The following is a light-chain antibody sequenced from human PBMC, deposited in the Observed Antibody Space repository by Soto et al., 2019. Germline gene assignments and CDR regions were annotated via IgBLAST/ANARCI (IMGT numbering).Light chain of an antibody. CDR2: EVR. CDR3: TSYTHPGALV. CDR1: NTDVGGYNY. J-gene: IGLJ3*02. Sequence: QSVLTQPASVSGSPGQSITVSCTGTNTDVGGYNYVSWYQHRPGKAPRLMIYEVRNRLSGVSNRFSGSKSGNTASLTISGLQSEDEAEYYCTSYTHPGALVFGSGTKLTVL. V-gene: IGLV2-14*01.